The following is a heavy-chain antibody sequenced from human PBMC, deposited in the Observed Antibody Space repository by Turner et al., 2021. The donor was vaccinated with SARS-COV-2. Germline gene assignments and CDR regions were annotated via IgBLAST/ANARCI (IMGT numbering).Heavy chain of an antibody. Sequence: QLQLQESGSGLVKPSQTLSLTCAVSGGPISSGGYSWSWIRQPPGKGLEWIGYIYHSGSTYYNPSLKSRVTISLDRSKNQFSLKLSSVTAADTAVYYCARVDYYYYGMDVWGQGTTVTVSS. CDR3: ARVDYYYYGMDV. CDR1: GGPISSGGYS. V-gene: IGHV4-30-2*01. CDR2: IYHSGST. J-gene: IGHJ6*02.